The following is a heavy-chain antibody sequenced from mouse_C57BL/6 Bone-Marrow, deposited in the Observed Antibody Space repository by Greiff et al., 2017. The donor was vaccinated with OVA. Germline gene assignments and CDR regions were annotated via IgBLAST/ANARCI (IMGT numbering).Heavy chain of an antibody. CDR1: GFTFSDYY. V-gene: IGHV5-12*01. CDR3: ARQGYGSSHFDY. J-gene: IGHJ2*01. Sequence: EVKLVESGGGLVQPGGSLKLSCAASGFTFSDYYMYWVRQTPEQRLEWVAYISNGGGSTYYPDTVKGRFTISRDNAKTTLYLQMSRLKSEDTAMYYCARQGYGSSHFDYWGQGTTLTVSS. CDR2: ISNGGGST. D-gene: IGHD1-1*01.